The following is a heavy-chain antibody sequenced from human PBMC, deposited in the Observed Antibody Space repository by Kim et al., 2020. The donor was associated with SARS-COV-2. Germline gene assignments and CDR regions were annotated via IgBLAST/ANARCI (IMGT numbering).Heavy chain of an antibody. CDR3: AKVDDIAVADDYYFDY. Sequence: GGSLRLSCAASGFTFSSYGMHWVRQAPGKGLEWVAVIWYDGSNKYYADSVKGRFTISRDNSKNTLYLQMNSLRAEDTAVYYCAKVDDIAVADDYYFDYWGQGTLVTVSS. V-gene: IGHV3-33*06. CDR1: GFTFSSYG. CDR2: IWYDGSNK. D-gene: IGHD6-19*01. J-gene: IGHJ4*02.